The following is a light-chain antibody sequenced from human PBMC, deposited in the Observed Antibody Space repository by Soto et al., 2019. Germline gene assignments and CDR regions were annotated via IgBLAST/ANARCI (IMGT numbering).Light chain of an antibody. V-gene: IGKV1-9*01. Sequence: DMELTQSPSFLYTSGANRGNITWRASQGISSNLAWYQQKPGKAPKLLIYAASTLQSGVPSRFSGSGSGTEFTLTISSLQPEDFATEYCQQFNSYPITFGQGTRLEIK. CDR2: AAS. CDR1: QGISSN. J-gene: IGKJ5*01. CDR3: QQFNSYPIT.